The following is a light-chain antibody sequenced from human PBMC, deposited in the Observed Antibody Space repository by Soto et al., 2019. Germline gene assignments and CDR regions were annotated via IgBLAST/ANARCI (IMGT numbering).Light chain of an antibody. CDR1: SGHSSYA. CDR2: LSSDGSH. Sequence: QAVLTQSPSASASLGASVKLTCTLSSGHSSYAIAWHQQQPEKGPRYLMKLSSDGSHSKGDGIPDLFSGSSSGAERYLTISSLQSEDEADYYCQTWGTGLVVFGGGTKLTVL. CDR3: QTWGTGLVV. J-gene: IGLJ2*01. V-gene: IGLV4-69*01.